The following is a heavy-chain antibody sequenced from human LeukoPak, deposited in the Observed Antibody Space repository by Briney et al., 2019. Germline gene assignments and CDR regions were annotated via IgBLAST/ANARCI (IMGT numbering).Heavy chain of an antibody. D-gene: IGHD3-10*01. J-gene: IGHJ3*02. CDR1: GFTFSSYG. V-gene: IGHV3-30*02. Sequence: GGSLRLSCAASGFTFSSYGMHWVRQAPGKGLEWVAFIRYDGSNKYYADSVKGRFTISRDNSKNTLYLQMNILRTEDTATYYCAKLLWFGAPQTEDAFDIWGQGTMVTVSS. CDR3: AKLLWFGAPQTEDAFDI. CDR2: IRYDGSNK.